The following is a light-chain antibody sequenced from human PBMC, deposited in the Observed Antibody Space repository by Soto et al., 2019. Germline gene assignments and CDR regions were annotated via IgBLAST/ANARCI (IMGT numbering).Light chain of an antibody. CDR1: QSVSDY. J-gene: IGKJ1*01. Sequence: EIVLTQSPDTLSLSPGERATLSCWASQSVSDYLAWYQQTPGQAPRLLIYDASNRATGIPVRFSGSGSGTDFTLTISSLEPEDFAVYYCQRRGSWPWTFGQGTKVEIK. CDR2: DAS. CDR3: QRRGSWPWT. V-gene: IGKV3-11*01.